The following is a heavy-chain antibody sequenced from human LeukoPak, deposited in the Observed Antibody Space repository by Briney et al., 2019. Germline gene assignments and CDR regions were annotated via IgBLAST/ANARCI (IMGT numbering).Heavy chain of an antibody. CDR1: GYTFTSSG. CDR2: ISAYNGNT. CDR3: ARDDALDAGYYYYGMDV. Sequence: ASVKVSCKASGYTFTSSGISWVRQAPGQGLKWMGWISAYNGNTNYAQKLQGRVTMTTDTSTSTAYMELRSLRSDDTAVYYCARDDALDAGYYYYGMDVWVQGTTVTVSS. V-gene: IGHV1-18*01. D-gene: IGHD1-1*01. J-gene: IGHJ6*02.